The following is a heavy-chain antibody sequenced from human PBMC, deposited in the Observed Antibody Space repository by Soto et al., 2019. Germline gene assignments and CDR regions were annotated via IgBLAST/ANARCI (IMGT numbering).Heavy chain of an antibody. V-gene: IGHV3-53*01. Sequence: GSLRLSCAISGFSVSSNYLSWVRQAPGKGLEWVSVHYSGGSTYYADSVQGRFTISRDKSNNTIYLQMRRVRAEDTAVYFCARHRHPRGTVGATSPLDPWGQGTQVTVSS. CDR3: ARHRHPRGTVGATSPLDP. CDR2: HYSGGST. CDR1: GFSVSSNY. J-gene: IGHJ5*02. D-gene: IGHD1-26*01.